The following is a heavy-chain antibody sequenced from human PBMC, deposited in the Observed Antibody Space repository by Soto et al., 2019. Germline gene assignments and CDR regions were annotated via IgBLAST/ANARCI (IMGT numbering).Heavy chain of an antibody. CDR1: GGAFGNSA. J-gene: IGHJ6*02. V-gene: IGHV1-69*12. D-gene: IGHD2-15*01. CDR2: IIPIFSTP. Sequence: QVQLVQSGAEVKKPGSSVTVSCEASGGAFGNSAISWVRHAPGQGLEWMGGIIPIFSTPDYAQKFQGRITITADDSTTTAYMELTSLKSEDTAVYYCARDKDRQQLGGNYYYGIDVWGQGTTVTVSS. CDR3: ARDKDRQQLGGNYYYGIDV.